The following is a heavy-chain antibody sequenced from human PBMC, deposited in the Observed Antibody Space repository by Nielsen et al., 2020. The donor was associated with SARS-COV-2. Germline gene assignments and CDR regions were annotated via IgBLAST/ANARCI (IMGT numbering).Heavy chain of an antibody. CDR1: GFNFRSYG. V-gene: IGHV3-33*01. D-gene: IGHD2-2*01. Sequence: GGSLRLSCAASGFNFRSYGMNWVRQAPGKGLEWVASVWSDGSSKYYGDSVKGRFAISRDNSQSTLYLQMNSLTAVDTAVYYCARDRGGGGFCSRASCFPVYYYMDVWGKGTTVTVSS. CDR3: ARDRGGGGFCSRASCFPVYYYMDV. J-gene: IGHJ6*03. CDR2: VWSDGSSK.